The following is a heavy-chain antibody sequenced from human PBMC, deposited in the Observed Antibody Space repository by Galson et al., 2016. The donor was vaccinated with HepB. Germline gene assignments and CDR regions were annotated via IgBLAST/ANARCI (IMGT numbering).Heavy chain of an antibody. J-gene: IGHJ4*02. CDR1: GFTFSGYA. V-gene: IGHV3-23*01. CDR2: MSDSDDI. CDR3: AKDKRGHGSAWYWYFDY. D-gene: IGHD6-13*01. Sequence: SLRLSCAASGFTFSGYAMAWVRQAPGKGLEWVSGMSDSDDIYYAPTVKGRFTISRDNSKNTVYLQLTSLRAEDTAVYYCAKDKRGHGSAWYWYFDYWGPGTLVSVSS.